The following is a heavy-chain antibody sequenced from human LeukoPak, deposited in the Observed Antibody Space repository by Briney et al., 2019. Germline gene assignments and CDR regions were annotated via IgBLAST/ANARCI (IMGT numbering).Heavy chain of an antibody. J-gene: IGHJ4*02. D-gene: IGHD6-13*01. CDR3: ARDSFGIAAALDY. Sequence: GGSLRLSCAASGFTFSDYYMSWIRQAPGKGLEWVSVIYSGGSTYYADSVKGRFIISRDNSKNTLYLQMNSLRAEDAAVYYCARDSFGIAAALDYWGQGTLVTVSS. CDR2: IYSGGST. V-gene: IGHV3-53*01. CDR1: GFTFSDYY.